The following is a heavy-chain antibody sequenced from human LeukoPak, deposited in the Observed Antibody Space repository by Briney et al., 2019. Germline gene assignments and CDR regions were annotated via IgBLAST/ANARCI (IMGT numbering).Heavy chain of an antibody. D-gene: IGHD3-9*01. J-gene: IGHJ4*02. CDR1: GFTFYDFG. CDR3: ARDVRYLDY. CDR2: INWNGDST. Sequence: PGGSLRLSCVLSGFTFYDFGMSWVRQAPGRGLEWVSGINWNGDSTGYADSVKGRFTISRDNAKNSLYLQMNSLRAEDTALYYCARDVRYLDYWGQGTLVTVSS. V-gene: IGHV3-20*04.